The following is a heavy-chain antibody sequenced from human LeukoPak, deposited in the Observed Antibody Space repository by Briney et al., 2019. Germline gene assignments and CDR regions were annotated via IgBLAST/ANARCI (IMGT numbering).Heavy chain of an antibody. CDR3: ARDLEGHFGGFYFDY. CDR2: IYYSGSS. V-gene: IGHV4-38-2*02. Sequence: SETLSLTCTVSGYSISSGYYWGWIRQPPGKGLEWIGSIYYSGSSYYNPSLKSRVTISEDTSKNQFSLKLSSVTAADTAVYYCARDLEGHFGGFYFDYWGQGTLVTVSS. J-gene: IGHJ4*02. CDR1: GYSISSGYY. D-gene: IGHD2-21*01.